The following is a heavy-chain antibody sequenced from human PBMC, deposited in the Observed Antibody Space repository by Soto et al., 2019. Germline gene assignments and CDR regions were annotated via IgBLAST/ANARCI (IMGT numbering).Heavy chain of an antibody. V-gene: IGHV1-8*01. CDR2: VNPNSGDT. CDR1: GYTFSSYD. J-gene: IGHJ4*02. Sequence: QVQLVQSGAEVKKPGASVKVSCKASGYTFSSYDITWVRQAAGQGLEWMGWVNPNSGDTDYAQKFQGRVTMTRDTSRRTAYMELSSLRSEDSAVYYCARKGLLDWFLDFWGQGTLVTVSS. D-gene: IGHD3-9*01. CDR3: ARKGLLDWFLDF.